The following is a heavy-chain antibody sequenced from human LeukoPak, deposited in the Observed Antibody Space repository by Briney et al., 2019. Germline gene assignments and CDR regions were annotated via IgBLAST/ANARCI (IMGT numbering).Heavy chain of an antibody. V-gene: IGHV3-21*01. Sequence: GGSLRLSCAASGFTFSSYTMNWVRQAPGKGLEWVSSISSSSTYIYYVDSLKGRFTISRDNAKNTMYLQMNSLRVEDTAVYYCARGTAITAGIDHWGQGTLVTVSS. CDR1: GFTFSSYT. D-gene: IGHD6-13*01. J-gene: IGHJ4*02. CDR3: ARGTAITAGIDH. CDR2: ISSSSTYI.